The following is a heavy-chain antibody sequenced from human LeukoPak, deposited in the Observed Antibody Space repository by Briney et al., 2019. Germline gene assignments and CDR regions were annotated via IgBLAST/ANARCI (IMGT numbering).Heavy chain of an antibody. CDR1: GFTFSDYY. CDR3: TRDHYYYDSSGYFYDL. D-gene: IGHD3-22*01. J-gene: IGHJ4*02. Sequence: PGGSLSLSCAASGFTFSDYYMSWSRQAPGQGLEWVSYISSSGSTIYYADSVKGRFTISRDNAKNSLYLQMNSLRAEDTAVYYCTRDHYYYDSSGYFYDLWGQGTLVTVSS. V-gene: IGHV3-11*04. CDR2: ISSSGSTI.